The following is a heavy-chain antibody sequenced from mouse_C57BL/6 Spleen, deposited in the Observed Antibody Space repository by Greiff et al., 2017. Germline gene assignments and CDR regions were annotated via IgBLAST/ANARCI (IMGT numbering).Heavy chain of an antibody. V-gene: IGHV1-80*01. CDR1: GYAFSSYW. CDR2: IYPGDGDT. CDR3: ARSGTEGYFDY. Sequence: VQLQQSGAELVKPGASVKISCKASGYAFSSYWMNWVKQRPGKGLEWIGQIYPGDGDTNYNGKFKGKATLTADKSSSTAYMQLSSLTSEDSAVYFCARSGTEGYFDYWGQGTTLTVSS. J-gene: IGHJ2*01. D-gene: IGHD2-14*01.